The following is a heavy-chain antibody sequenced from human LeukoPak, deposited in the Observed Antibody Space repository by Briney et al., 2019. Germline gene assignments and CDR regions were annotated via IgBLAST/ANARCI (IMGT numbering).Heavy chain of an antibody. J-gene: IGHJ6*02. V-gene: IGHV3-9*01. CDR2: ICWNSDSI. CDR3: AKDIYVQLLAGMDV. Sequence: GRSLRLSCAASGFTFDDYAMHWVRQAPGKGLEWVSGICWNSDSIGYADSVKGRFTISRDNAKNSLYLQMNSLRAEDTALYYCAKDIYVQLLAGMDVWGQGTTVTVSS. CDR1: GFTFDDYA. D-gene: IGHD2-2*01.